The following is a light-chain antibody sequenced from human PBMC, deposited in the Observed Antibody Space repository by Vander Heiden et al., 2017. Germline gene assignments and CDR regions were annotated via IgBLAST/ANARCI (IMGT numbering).Light chain of an antibody. CDR2: DAA. CDR1: KGITSA. J-gene: IGKJ2*01. V-gene: IGKV1-13*02. Sequence: TWSISTLSTTVGAKITMACLASKGITSALAWYQQKPGKRPELLIYDAASLETGVPLRFSGRGSGTDFTLTISRLQAEDVATYYCHQSSIYPRTFGQGTQLEIK. CDR3: HQSSIYPRT.